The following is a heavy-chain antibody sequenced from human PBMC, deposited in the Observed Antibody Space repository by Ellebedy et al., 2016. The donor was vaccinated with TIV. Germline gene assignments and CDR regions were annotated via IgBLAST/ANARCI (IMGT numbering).Heavy chain of an antibody. V-gene: IGHV3-30*18. J-gene: IGHJ4*02. D-gene: IGHD3-3*01. Sequence: GESLKISCAASGFTFSSYGMHWVRQAPGKGLEWVAVISYDGSNKYYADSVKGRFTISRDNSKNTLYLQMNSLRAEDTAVYYCAKDEYEGDYDFWSGFIDYWGQGTLVTVSS. CDR2: ISYDGSNK. CDR3: AKDEYEGDYDFWSGFIDY. CDR1: GFTFSSYG.